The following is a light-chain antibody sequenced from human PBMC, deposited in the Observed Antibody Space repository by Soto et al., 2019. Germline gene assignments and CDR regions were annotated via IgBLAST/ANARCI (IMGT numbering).Light chain of an antibody. CDR1: QSVAGSF. Sequence: EIVLTQSPGTLSLSPGERATLSCRASQSVAGSFLAWYQQKPGQAPRLLIYGASSRATGIPDRFSGSGSGTDVTLTISRLEPEDLAVYYCQQYGSSPRYTVGQGTKLEIK. J-gene: IGKJ2*01. V-gene: IGKV3-20*01. CDR2: GAS. CDR3: QQYGSSPRYT.